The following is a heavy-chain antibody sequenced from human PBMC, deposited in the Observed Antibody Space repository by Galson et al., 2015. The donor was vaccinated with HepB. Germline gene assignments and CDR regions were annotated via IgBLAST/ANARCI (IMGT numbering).Heavy chain of an antibody. V-gene: IGHV3-23*01. D-gene: IGHD3-22*01. Sequence: SLRLSCAASGFSVSGYAIHWVHQAPGKGLEWVSTITVSGGRTFYADSVKGRFTISRDNSKNTVHLQMNSLRAEDTAMYYCAKPLYYDSFGSPYGFDIWGQGAMVIVSS. CDR1: GFSVSGYA. J-gene: IGHJ3*02. CDR3: AKPLYYDSFGSPYGFDI. CDR2: ITVSGGRT.